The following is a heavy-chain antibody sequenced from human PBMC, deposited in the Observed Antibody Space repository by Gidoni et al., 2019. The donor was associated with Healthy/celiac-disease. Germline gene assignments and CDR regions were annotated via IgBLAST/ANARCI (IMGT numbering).Heavy chain of an antibody. D-gene: IGHD3-3*01. CDR3: ARHDGTIFGPFDY. CDR2: IYYSGST. Sequence: QVQLQESGPGLVKPSETLSLPCTVSGGSISSYYWSWIRQPPGKGLEWIGYIYYSGSTNYNPSLKSRVTISVDTSKNQFSLKLSSVTAADTAVYYCARHDGTIFGPFDYWGQGTLVTVSS. J-gene: IGHJ4*02. V-gene: IGHV4-59*08. CDR1: GGSISSYY.